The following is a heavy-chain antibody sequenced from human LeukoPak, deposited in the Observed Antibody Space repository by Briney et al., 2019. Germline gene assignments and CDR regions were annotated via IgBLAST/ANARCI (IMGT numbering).Heavy chain of an antibody. CDR1: GFAFSSYW. Sequence: GGSLRLSCAASGFAFSSYWMHWVRQALGMGLVWVSRINSDGSSTDYADSVKGRFTISRDNAKNTLYLQMNSLRVEDTAVYYCASQIWLGELFAHYWGQGTLVTVSS. V-gene: IGHV3-74*01. CDR3: ASQIWLGELFAHY. J-gene: IGHJ4*02. D-gene: IGHD3-10*01. CDR2: INSDGSST.